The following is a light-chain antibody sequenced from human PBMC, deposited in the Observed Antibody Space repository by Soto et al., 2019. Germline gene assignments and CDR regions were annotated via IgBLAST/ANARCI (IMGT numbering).Light chain of an antibody. CDR3: QQRSPGQT. Sequence: AIQMTQSPSSLSASVGDRVTITFRACQDIRTDLVWYQQKPGKAPKVLIYAASNLQSGVPSRFRGSGSGTDFTLTISSPQSEEFTVYYCQQRSPGQTFGQGTKVDIK. J-gene: IGKJ1*01. CDR1: QDIRTD. CDR2: AAS. V-gene: IGKV1-6*02.